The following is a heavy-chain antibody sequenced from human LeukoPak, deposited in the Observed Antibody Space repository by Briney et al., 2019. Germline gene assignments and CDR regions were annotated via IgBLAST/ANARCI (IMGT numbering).Heavy chain of an antibody. CDR1: GFTFDDHG. Sequence: PGGSLRLSCAASGFTFDDHGMSWVRQAPGKGLEWVGRIKSKTDGGTTDYAAPVKGRFTISRDGSKNTLYLQMNSLKTEDTAVYYCTTYIVAGYFDLWGRGTLVTVSS. CDR2: IKSKTDGGTT. J-gene: IGHJ2*01. D-gene: IGHD5-12*01. V-gene: IGHV3-15*01. CDR3: TTYIVAGYFDL.